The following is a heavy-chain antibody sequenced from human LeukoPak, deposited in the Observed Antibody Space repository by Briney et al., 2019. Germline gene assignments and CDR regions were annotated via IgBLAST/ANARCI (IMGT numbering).Heavy chain of an antibody. CDR1: GFIFSTYT. CDR3: ARAPYSSSWYIFDH. D-gene: IGHD6-13*01. CDR2: ISYDRVNK. Sequence: GGSLRLSCAASGFIFSTYTIHWIRQAPGKGLEWVAVISYDRVNKYYADSVKGRFTISRDNSKNTLSLQMNSLTVEDTAVYYCARAPYSSSWYIFDHWGQGTLVTVSS. V-gene: IGHV3-30*04. J-gene: IGHJ4*02.